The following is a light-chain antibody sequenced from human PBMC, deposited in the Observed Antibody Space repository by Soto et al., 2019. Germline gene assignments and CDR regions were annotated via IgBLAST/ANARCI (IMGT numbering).Light chain of an antibody. CDR2: EVS. Sequence: ALTQPASVSGSPGQSITISCTGTSSDVGAYKYVSWYQHHPGKAPKLMIYEVSNRPSGVSNRFSGSKSGNTASLTISGLQAEDEADYYCSSYTSSTTLVFGGGTKVTVL. V-gene: IGLV2-14*01. J-gene: IGLJ3*02. CDR3: SSYTSSTTLV. CDR1: SSDVGAYKY.